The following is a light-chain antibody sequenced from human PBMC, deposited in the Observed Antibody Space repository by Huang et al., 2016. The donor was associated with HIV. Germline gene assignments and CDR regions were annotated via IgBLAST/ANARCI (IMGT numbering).Light chain of an antibody. Sequence: DIIMTQSPDSLAVSLGERATLNCRSSQSVYSSSTSKDYMAWFQQKPGQPPRLLLLWASTREDGVPDRFSGSGSGTHFTLTIANLEAEDAAIYYCQQYYSSPQTFGQGTRVEVK. CDR2: WAS. V-gene: IGKV4-1*01. CDR1: QSVYSSSTSKDY. J-gene: IGKJ1*01. CDR3: QQYYSSPQT.